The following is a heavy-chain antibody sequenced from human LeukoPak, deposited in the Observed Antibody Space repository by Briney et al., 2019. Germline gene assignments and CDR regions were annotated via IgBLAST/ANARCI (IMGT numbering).Heavy chain of an antibody. CDR2: IIPIFGTA. D-gene: IGHD4-17*01. CDR1: GGTFSSYA. Sequence: SVKVSCKASGGTFSSYAISWVRQAPGQGLEWMGGIIPIFGTANYAQKLQGRVTITTDESTSTAYMELSSLRSEDTAVYYCARSPDYGDYDAFDIWGQGTMVTVPS. J-gene: IGHJ3*02. V-gene: IGHV1-69*05. CDR3: ARSPDYGDYDAFDI.